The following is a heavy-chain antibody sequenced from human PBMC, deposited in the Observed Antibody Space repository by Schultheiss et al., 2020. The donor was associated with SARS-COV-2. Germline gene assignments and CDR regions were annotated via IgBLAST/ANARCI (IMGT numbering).Heavy chain of an antibody. D-gene: IGHD2-2*02. CDR1: GFTFSSYG. CDR2: VNAEGDRT. J-gene: IGHJ4*02. Sequence: GGSLRLSCAASGFTFSSYGMHWVRQAPGKGLEWVAAVNAEGDRTYYADSVKGRFTISRVNARNSLYLQMNSLRDEDTAVYYCAREYCSSTSCYSIAAATKYFDYWGQGTLVTVSS. CDR3: AREYCSSTSCYSIAAATKYFDY. V-gene: IGHV3-48*02.